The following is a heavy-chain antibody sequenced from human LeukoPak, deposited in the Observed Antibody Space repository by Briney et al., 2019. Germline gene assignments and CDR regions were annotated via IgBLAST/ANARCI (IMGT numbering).Heavy chain of an antibody. CDR1: GFTFGTYW. D-gene: IGHD3-22*01. CDR2: IKKDGSEE. CDR3: ARDSNYYDSRAYYDTFDI. Sequence: GGSLRLSCEASGFTFGTYWMAWVRQAPGKGLEWVANIKKDGSEEHYVDSVRGRFTISRDNAKNSLYLQMSSLRAEDTAMYYCARDSNYYDSRAYYDTFDIWGQGTMVTVSS. V-gene: IGHV3-7*01. J-gene: IGHJ3*02.